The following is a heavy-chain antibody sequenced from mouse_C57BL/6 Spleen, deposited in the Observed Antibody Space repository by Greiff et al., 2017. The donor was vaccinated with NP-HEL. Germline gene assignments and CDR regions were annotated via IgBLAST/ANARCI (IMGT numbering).Heavy chain of an antibody. CDR1: GFNIKDDY. D-gene: IGHD1-1*01. CDR2: IDPENGDT. CDR3: TTEPYYYGSSQASY. Sequence: VQLQQSGAELVRPGASVKLSCTASGFNIKDDYMHWVKQRPEQGLEWIGWIDPENGDTEYASKFQGKATITADTSSNTAYLQLSSLTSEDTAVYYCTTEPYYYGSSQASYWGQGTLVTVSA. J-gene: IGHJ3*01. V-gene: IGHV14-4*01.